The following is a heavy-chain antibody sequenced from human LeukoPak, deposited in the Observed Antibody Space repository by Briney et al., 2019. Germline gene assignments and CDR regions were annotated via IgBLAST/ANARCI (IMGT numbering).Heavy chain of an antibody. J-gene: IGHJ4*02. CDR3: VRGGSSVFDF. CDR1: GGSISGHY. Sequence: PSETLSLTCTVSGGSISGHYWSWIRQPPGKGPEWIGYIYSSGSTKYNPSLKSRVTILVDTSKNQFSLKLSSVTAADTAVYCCVRGGSSVFDFWGQGTLVTVSS. D-gene: IGHD1-26*01. CDR2: IYSSGST. V-gene: IGHV4-59*11.